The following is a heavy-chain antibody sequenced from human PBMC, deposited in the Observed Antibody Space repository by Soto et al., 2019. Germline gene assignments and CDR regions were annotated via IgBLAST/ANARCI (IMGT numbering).Heavy chain of an antibody. V-gene: IGHV1-24*01. J-gene: IGHJ6*02. D-gene: IGHD3-3*01. CDR1: GYTLTELS. Sequence: ASVKVSCKFSGYTLTELSMHCVRQAPGKGLEWMGGFDPEDGETIYAQKFQGRVTMTEDTSTDTAYMELSSLRSEDTAVYYCATDRKLRFLEWLPLPRHYYYYGMDVWGQGTTVTVSS. CDR3: ATDRKLRFLEWLPLPRHYYYYGMDV. CDR2: FDPEDGET.